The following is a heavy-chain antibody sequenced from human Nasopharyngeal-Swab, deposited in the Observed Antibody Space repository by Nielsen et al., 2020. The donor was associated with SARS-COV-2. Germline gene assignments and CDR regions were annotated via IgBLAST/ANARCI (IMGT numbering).Heavy chain of an antibody. CDR3: ARVSGDFLSFMDV. CDR2: IGAAGDT. CDR1: GFTFSRYD. J-gene: IGHJ6*03. D-gene: IGHD3-3*01. V-gene: IGHV3-13*01. Sequence: GASLKISCAASGFTFSRYDMYWVRQATGKGLECVSGIGAAGDTYYSESVKGRFTISRENAKNSLYLQMNTLRAEDTAVYYCARVSGDFLSFMDVWGKGTTVTVSS.